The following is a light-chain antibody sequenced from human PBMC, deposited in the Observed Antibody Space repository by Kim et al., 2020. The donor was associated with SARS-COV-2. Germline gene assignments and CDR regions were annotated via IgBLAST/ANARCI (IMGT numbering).Light chain of an antibody. CDR3: HQYEDWPT. V-gene: IGKV3-15*01. CDR1: QSGSRN. J-gene: IGKJ2*01. Sequence: LSASPGERVTLSCRASQSGSRNLAWYQQKPGQAPRLLMYGASTRATGFPARFSGSGSGTEFTLTISSLQSEDFALYFCHQYEDWPTFGQGTKLEIK. CDR2: GAS.